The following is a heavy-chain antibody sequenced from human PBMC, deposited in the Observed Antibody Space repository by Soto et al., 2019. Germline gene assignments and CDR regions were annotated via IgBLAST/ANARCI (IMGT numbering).Heavy chain of an antibody. CDR1: GFTFSSYA. Sequence: AGGSLRLSCAASGFTFSSYAMHWVRQAPGKGLEWVAVISYDGSNKYYADSVKGRFTISRDNSKNTLYLQMNSLRAEDTAVYYCARVYCSSTSCYNYYYYYGMDVWGQGTTVTVSS. CDR3: ARVYCSSTSCYNYYYYYGMDV. D-gene: IGHD2-2*01. V-gene: IGHV3-30-3*01. J-gene: IGHJ6*02. CDR2: ISYDGSNK.